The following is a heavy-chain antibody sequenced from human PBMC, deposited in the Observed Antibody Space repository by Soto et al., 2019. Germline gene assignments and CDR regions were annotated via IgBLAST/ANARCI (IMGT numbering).Heavy chain of an antibody. Sequence: GASVKVSCKASGYTFTSYAMHWVRQAPGQRLEWMGWINAGNGNTKYSQKFQGRVTITRDTSASTAYVELSSLRSEDTAVYYCARLRSNSDAFDIWGQGTMVTVSS. CDR1: GYTFTSYA. V-gene: IGHV1-3*01. D-gene: IGHD4-17*01. CDR2: INAGNGNT. CDR3: ARLRSNSDAFDI. J-gene: IGHJ3*02.